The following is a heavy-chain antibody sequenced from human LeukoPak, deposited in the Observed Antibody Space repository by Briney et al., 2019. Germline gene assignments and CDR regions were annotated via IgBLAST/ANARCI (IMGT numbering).Heavy chain of an antibody. CDR3: ARAARPGYYYYMDV. V-gene: IGHV3-20*04. CDR1: GFTFDDYG. D-gene: IGHD6-6*01. Sequence: PGGSLRLSCAASGFTFDDYGMSWVRQAPGKGLEWVSGNNWNGGSTGYADSVKGRFTISRDNAKNSLYLQMNSLRAEDTALYYCARAARPGYYYYMDVWGKGTTVTVSS. CDR2: NNWNGGST. J-gene: IGHJ6*03.